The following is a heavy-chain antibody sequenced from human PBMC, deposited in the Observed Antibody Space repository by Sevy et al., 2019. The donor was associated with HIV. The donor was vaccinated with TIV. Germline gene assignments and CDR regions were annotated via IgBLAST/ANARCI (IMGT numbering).Heavy chain of an antibody. J-gene: IGHJ4*02. CDR2: TYYRSKWYY. Sequence: KQSQTLSLTCGISGDSVSSNGAAWNWIRQSPSRGLEWLGRTYYRSKWYYDYALSVKSRITISPDTSKNQFSLQLNSVTPEDTAVYYCASSSSTWDGVQSQFDYWGQGTLVTVSS. CDR3: ASSSSTWDGVQSQFDY. D-gene: IGHD6-13*01. V-gene: IGHV6-1*01. CDR1: GDSVSSNGAA.